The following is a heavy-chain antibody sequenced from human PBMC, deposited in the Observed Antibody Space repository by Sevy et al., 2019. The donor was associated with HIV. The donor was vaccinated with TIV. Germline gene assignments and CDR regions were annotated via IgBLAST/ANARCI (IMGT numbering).Heavy chain of an antibody. CDR1: GFTFGDFW. Sequence: GGSLRLSCAASGFTFGDFWMTWVRQAPGKGLEWVANIKRDGSGKFYVPSVKGRFTISRDNAKSSLYLQMKSLGAEDTAVYYCARDCNSNTCLWGLDVWGQGTTVTVSS. V-gene: IGHV3-7*03. CDR3: ARDCNSNTCLWGLDV. J-gene: IGHJ6*02. D-gene: IGHD2-2*01. CDR2: IKRDGSGK.